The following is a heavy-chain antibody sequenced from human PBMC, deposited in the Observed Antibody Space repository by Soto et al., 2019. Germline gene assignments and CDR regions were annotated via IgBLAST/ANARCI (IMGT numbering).Heavy chain of an antibody. CDR1: GFTFSSYA. D-gene: IGHD2-2*01. V-gene: IGHV3-23*01. J-gene: IGHJ3*02. CDR2: ISGSGGST. CDR3: AKIPIVVVPAAMFDAFDI. Sequence: GGSLRLSCAASGFTFSSYAMSWVRQAPGKGLEWVSAISGSGGSTYYADSVKGRFTISRDNSKNTLYLQMNSLRAEDTAVYYCAKIPIVVVPAAMFDAFDIWGQGTMVTVSS.